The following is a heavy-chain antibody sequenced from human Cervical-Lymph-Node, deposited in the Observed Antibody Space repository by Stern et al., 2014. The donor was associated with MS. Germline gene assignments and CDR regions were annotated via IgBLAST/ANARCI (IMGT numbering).Heavy chain of an antibody. V-gene: IGHV3-11*01. Sequence: QVQLVESGGGLVKPGGSLRLSCAASGFTFSDYYMNWIRQTPGKGLEWISYISSSGQIVNYADSVKGRFTVSRDNAKNSLSLQMNNLRVEDTAVYYCVRDQEDGHDWAGLVYWGQGSLVTVSS. D-gene: IGHD5-24*01. J-gene: IGHJ4*02. CDR2: ISSSGQIV. CDR3: VRDQEDGHDWAGLVY. CDR1: GFTFSDYY.